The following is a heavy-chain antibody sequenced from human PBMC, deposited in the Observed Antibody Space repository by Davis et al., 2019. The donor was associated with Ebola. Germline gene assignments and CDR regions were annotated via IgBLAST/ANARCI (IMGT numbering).Heavy chain of an antibody. CDR2: IYYSGST. CDR3: ARARIAAAGIDY. V-gene: IGHV4-61*08. D-gene: IGHD6-13*01. CDR1: GGSISSGDYY. J-gene: IGHJ4*02. Sequence: PSETLSLTCTVSGGSISSGDYYWSWIRQPPGKGLEWIGYIYYSGSTNYNPSLKSRVTISVDTSKNQFSLKLSSVTAADTAVYYCARARIAAAGIDYWGQGTLVTVSS.